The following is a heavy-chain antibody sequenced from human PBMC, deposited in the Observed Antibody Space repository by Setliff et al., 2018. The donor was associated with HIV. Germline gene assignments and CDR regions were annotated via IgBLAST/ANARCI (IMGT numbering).Heavy chain of an antibody. D-gene: IGHD3-22*01. V-gene: IGHV4-34*01. J-gene: IGHJ4*02. CDR2: ISYSGST. CDR1: GGSFSDYS. Sequence: SETLSLTCAVYGGSFSDYSWSWIRQPPGKGLEWIGEISYSGSTNYNPSLKSRVTISIDTSKNQFSLRLSSVTAADTAVYYCARHSRGYDSQPFDYWGQGTLVTVSS. CDR3: ARHSRGYDSQPFDY.